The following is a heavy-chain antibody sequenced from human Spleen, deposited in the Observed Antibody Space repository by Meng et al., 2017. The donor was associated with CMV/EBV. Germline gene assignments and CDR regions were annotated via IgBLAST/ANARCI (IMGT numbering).Heavy chain of an antibody. Sequence: GGSLRLSCAASRFTFSQYWMHWVRQAPGKGLMWVSRINNDGSSTNYADSVKGRFTISRDNAKNTLYLQMNSLRAEDTALYYCVRGRLRWTSTWHEGSWGQGTLVTVSS. CDR2: INNDGSST. CDR1: RFTFSQYW. D-gene: IGHD6-13*01. CDR3: VRGRLRWTSTWHEGS. V-gene: IGHV3-74*01. J-gene: IGHJ5*02.